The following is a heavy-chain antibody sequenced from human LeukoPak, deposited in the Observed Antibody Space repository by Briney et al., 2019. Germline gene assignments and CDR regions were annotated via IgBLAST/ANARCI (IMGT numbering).Heavy chain of an antibody. CDR2: ISSSSSYI. V-gene: IGHV3-21*01. D-gene: IGHD3-3*01. CDR3: ARVPQTIRFLEWLHAFDI. Sequence: PGGSLRLSCAASGFAFSSYSMNWVRQAPGKGLEWVSSISSSSSYIYYADSVKGRFTISRDNAKNSLYLQMNSLRAEDTAVYYCARVPQTIRFLEWLHAFDIWGQGTMVTVSS. CDR1: GFAFSSYS. J-gene: IGHJ3*02.